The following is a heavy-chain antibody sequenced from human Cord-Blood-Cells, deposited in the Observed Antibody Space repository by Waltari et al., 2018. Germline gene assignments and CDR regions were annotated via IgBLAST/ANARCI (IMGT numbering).Heavy chain of an antibody. CDR3: ARGKEIFPDY. Sequence: QVQLQQWGAGLLKPSETLSLTCAVYGGSFSGYYLSWIRQPPGKGLEWVGEINHSGSTNNSPSLKSRVTISVDTSKNQFSLKRSSVTAADTAVYYCARGKEIFPDYWGQGTLVTVSS. CDR1: GGSFSGYY. CDR2: INHSGST. V-gene: IGHV4-34*01. D-gene: IGHD3-9*01. J-gene: IGHJ4*02.